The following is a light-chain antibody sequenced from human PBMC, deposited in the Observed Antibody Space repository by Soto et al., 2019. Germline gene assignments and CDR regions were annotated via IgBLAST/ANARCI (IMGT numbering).Light chain of an antibody. CDR1: SSDVGGHIF. V-gene: IGLV2-14*01. CDR3: SSYTSSSTDV. Sequence: QSVLTQPASVSASPGQSITISCTGTSSDVGGHIFVAWYQQHPDKAPKIILYEVSNRPPGVSNRFSGSKSGNTAFLTISGLQAEDEADYYCSSYTSSSTDVFGTGTKVTVL. CDR2: EVS. J-gene: IGLJ1*01.